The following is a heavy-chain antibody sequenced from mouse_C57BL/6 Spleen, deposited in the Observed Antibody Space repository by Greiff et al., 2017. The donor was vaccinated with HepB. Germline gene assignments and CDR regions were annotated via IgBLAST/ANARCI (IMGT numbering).Heavy chain of an antibody. V-gene: IGHV7-3*01. Sequence: EVKVEESGGGLVQPGGSLSLSCAASGFTFTDYYMSWVRQPPGKALEWLGFIRNKANGYTTEYSASVKGRFTISRDNSQSILYLQMNALRAEDSATYYCARSHYGYYFDYWGQGTTLTVSS. D-gene: IGHD2-2*01. CDR1: GFTFTDYY. CDR3: ARSHYGYYFDY. CDR2: IRNKANGYTT. J-gene: IGHJ2*01.